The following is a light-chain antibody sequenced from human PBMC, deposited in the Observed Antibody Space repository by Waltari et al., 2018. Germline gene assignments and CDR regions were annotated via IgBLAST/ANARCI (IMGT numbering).Light chain of an antibody. CDR2: DAF. CDR3: LQYHYWPPWT. V-gene: IGKV3-15*01. CDR1: QNVGTK. J-gene: IGKJ1*01. Sequence: EIVMTQSPATLSVSPGERATLSCRASQNVGTKLAWYQQKPGLAPRLLIYDAFTRATGIPARFSGSGSGTEFTLTISSLQSEDLALYHCLQYHYWPPWTFGQGTKVEVK.